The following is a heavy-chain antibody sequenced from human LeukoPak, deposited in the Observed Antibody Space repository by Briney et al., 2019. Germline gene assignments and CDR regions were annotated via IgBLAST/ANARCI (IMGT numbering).Heavy chain of an antibody. J-gene: IGHJ4*02. Sequence: SETLSLTCTVSGGSKSSSWYYWGWIRQPPGKGLEWIGSIYSSGSTYYNPSLKSRVTISVDTSKNQFSLNMSSVPASDTAVYYCARRGGSGSSFGHRGQGILVTVSS. CDR1: GGSKSSSWYY. V-gene: IGHV4-39*01. CDR2: IYSSGST. CDR3: ARRGGSGSSFGH. D-gene: IGHD3-10*01.